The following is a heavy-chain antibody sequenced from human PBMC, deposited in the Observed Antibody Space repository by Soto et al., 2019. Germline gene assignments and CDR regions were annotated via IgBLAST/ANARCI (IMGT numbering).Heavy chain of an antibody. Sequence: SETLSLTCAVSGGSISSGNSYSWSWIRQPPGKGLEWIGSISHTGTTYYNPSLKSRVTISVDRTKNQFSLNLTSVTAADMAVYYCVRHSGYSSNWGEFDPWGQGTLVTVSS. D-gene: IGHD5-18*01. V-gene: IGHV4-30-2*01. CDR2: ISHTGTT. CDR1: GGSISSGNSYS. J-gene: IGHJ5*02. CDR3: VRHSGYSSNWGEFDP.